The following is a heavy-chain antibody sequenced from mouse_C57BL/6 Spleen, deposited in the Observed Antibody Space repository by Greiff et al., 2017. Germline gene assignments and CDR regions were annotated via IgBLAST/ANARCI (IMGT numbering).Heavy chain of an antibody. J-gene: IGHJ1*03. CDR1: GYSITSCYD. Sequence: VQLQQSGPGLVKPSQSLSLTCTVSGYSITSCYDCHWIRHLPGNLLEWMGYISYSGSTNYKPYLKSRITITHDTAKNHFFLKLNAVTTEDTATYYCARDGDCDDWDFDVWGTGTTVTVSS. V-gene: IGHV3-1*01. CDR2: ISYSGST. CDR3: ARDGDCDDWDFDV. D-gene: IGHD2-4*01.